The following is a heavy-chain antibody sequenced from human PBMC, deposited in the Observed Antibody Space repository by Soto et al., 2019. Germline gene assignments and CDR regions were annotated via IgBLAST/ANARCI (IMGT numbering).Heavy chain of an antibody. CDR1: GFTFSYYT. D-gene: IGHD2-2*01. Sequence: EVQLSESGGGLVQPGGSLRLSCAASGFTFSYYTMSWVRQAPGKGLEWVSGISGSGDTIYYADSVKGRFTISRDNSKNTLYLQMNTLRADDTAVYYCADPAPAATHYDYYDMDVWGQGTTVTVSS. CDR3: ADPAPAATHYDYYDMDV. CDR2: ISGSGDTI. V-gene: IGHV3-23*01. J-gene: IGHJ6*02.